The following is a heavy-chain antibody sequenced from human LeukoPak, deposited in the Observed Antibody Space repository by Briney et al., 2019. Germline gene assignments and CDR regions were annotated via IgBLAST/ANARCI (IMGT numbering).Heavy chain of an antibody. CDR2: IYYSGST. CDR1: GGSISSYY. Sequence: SETLSLTCTVSGGSISSYYWSWIRQPPGKGLEWIGYIYYSGSTNYNPSLKSRVTISVDTSKNQFSLKLSSVTAADTAVYYCARDDYYDSSGFDPWGQGTLVTVSS. CDR3: ARDDYYDSSGFDP. V-gene: IGHV4-59*12. D-gene: IGHD3-22*01. J-gene: IGHJ5*02.